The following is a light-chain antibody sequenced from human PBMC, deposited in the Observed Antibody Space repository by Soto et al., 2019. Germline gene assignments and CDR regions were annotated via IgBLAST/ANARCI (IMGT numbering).Light chain of an antibody. V-gene: IGLV2-14*03. CDR1: SSDVGGYNY. CDR2: DVS. CDR3: SSYTSSSTLDV. Sequence: QSALTQPASVSGSPGQSITISCTGTSSDVGGYNYVSWYQQHPGKAPKLVIYDVSRRPSGVSNRFSASKSGNTASLTISGLQAEDEADYYCSSYTSSSTLDVFGTGTKVTVL. J-gene: IGLJ1*01.